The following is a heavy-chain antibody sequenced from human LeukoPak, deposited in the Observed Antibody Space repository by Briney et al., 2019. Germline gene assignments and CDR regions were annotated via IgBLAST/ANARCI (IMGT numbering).Heavy chain of an antibody. CDR1: GFTFSSYS. J-gene: IGHJ6*02. D-gene: IGHD3-22*01. V-gene: IGHV3-21*01. Sequence: GGSLRLSCAASGFTFSSYSMNWVRQAPGKGLEWVSSISSSSSYIYYADSVKGRFTISRDNAKNSLYLQMNSLRAEDTAVYYCARDQKRITMIVVVTPTYNYGMDVWGQGTTVTVSS. CDR2: ISSSSSYI. CDR3: ARDQKRITMIVVVTPTYNYGMDV.